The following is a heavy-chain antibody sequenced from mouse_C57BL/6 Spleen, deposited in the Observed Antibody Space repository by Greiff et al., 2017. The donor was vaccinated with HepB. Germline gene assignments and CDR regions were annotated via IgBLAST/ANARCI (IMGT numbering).Heavy chain of an antibody. CDR2: IDPENGDT. D-gene: IGHD2-1*01. CDR1: GFNIKDDY. Sequence: EVQLQQSGAELVRPGASVKLSCTASGFNIKDDYMHWVKQRPEQGLEWIGWIDPENGDTEYASKFQGKATITADTSSNTAYLQLSILTSEDTAVYYCTTGGNPAWFAYWGQGTLVTVSA. CDR3: TTGGNPAWFAY. V-gene: IGHV14-4*01. J-gene: IGHJ3*01.